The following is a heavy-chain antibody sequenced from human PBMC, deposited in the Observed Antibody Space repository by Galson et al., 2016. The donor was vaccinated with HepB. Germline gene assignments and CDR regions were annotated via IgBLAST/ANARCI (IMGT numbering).Heavy chain of an antibody. D-gene: IGHD3-9*01. CDR2: IYTSGSA. CDR3: ARDQAHFDILTGFRNWFDP. V-gene: IGHV4-61*02. Sequence: TLSLTCTVSGGSISSGSYYWSWIRQPAGKGLEWIGRIYTSGSANYNPSLKSRVTISVDTSKNQFSLKLSSVTAADTAVYYCARDQAHFDILTGFRNWFDPWGQGTLVTVSS. CDR1: GGSISSGSYY. J-gene: IGHJ5*02.